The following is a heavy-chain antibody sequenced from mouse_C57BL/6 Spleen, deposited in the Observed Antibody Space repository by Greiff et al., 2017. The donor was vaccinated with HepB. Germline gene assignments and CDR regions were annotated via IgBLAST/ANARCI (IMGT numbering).Heavy chain of an antibody. CDR3: ARIYYGSHWYFDV. V-gene: IGHV2-9-1*01. CDR2: IWTGGGK. D-gene: IGHD2-1*01. Sequence: QVQLKESGPGLVAPSQRLSITCTVSGFSLTSYAISWVRQPPGKGLEWLGVIWTGGGKNYNSALKSRLSISKDNSKSQVFLKMNSLQTYDTARYYCARIYYGSHWYFDVWGTGTTVTVSS. CDR1: GFSLTSYA. J-gene: IGHJ1*03.